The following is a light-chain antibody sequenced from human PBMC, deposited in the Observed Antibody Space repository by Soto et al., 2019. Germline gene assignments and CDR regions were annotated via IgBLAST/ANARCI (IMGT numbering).Light chain of an antibody. CDR1: QSVFSSY. Sequence: EIVFTQSPGTVSFSPGERATLTCRASQSVFSSYLAWFQQKPGQAPRLLIYGASSRATGIPARFSGSGSGTEFTLTISSLQSEDFAVYYCQQYNNWPWTFGQGTKV. V-gene: IGKV3D-15*01. CDR2: GAS. CDR3: QQYNNWPWT. J-gene: IGKJ1*01.